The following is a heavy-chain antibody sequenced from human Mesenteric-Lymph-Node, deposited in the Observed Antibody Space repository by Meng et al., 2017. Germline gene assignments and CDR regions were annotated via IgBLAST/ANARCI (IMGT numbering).Heavy chain of an antibody. CDR3: ARAKYYYDSSGYYLGNWIYYFDY. CDR2: IYYSGST. CDR1: GGSISSGGYY. D-gene: IGHD3-22*01. V-gene: IGHV4-39*07. Sequence: SETLSLTCTVSGGSISSGGYYWSWIRQPPGKGLEWIGSIYYSGSTYYNPSLKSRVTISVDTSKNQFSLKLSSVTAADTAVYYCARAKYYYDSSGYYLGNWIYYFDYWGQGTLVTVSS. J-gene: IGHJ4*02.